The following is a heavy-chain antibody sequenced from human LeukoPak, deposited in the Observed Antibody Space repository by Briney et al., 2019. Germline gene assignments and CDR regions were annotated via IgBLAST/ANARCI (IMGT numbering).Heavy chain of an antibody. Sequence: SETLSLTCAVYGGSFSGYYWSWIRQPPGKGLEWIGSIYYSGSTYYNPSLKSRVTISVDTSKNQFSLKLSSVTAADTAVYYCASQDTAMVMGYWGQGTLVTVSS. CDR2: IYYSGST. V-gene: IGHV4-34*01. D-gene: IGHD5-18*01. J-gene: IGHJ4*02. CDR1: GGSFSGYY. CDR3: ASQDTAMVMGY.